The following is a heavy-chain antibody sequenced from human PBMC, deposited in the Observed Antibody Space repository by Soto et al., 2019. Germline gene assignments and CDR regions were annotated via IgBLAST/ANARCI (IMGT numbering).Heavy chain of an antibody. J-gene: IGHJ5*02. CDR2: IYDSVST. CDR3: ARVRSGSYFIPFDP. V-gene: IGHV4-61*01. Sequence: SETLSLTCTVFGGSVSSGRSYWTWIRQPPGKGLEWIGYIYDSVSTTYNPPLRSRVSISVDASKNQFSLELSSVTAADTAVYYCARVRSGSYFIPFDPWGQGTLVTVSS. D-gene: IGHD3-10*01. CDR1: GGSVSSGRSY.